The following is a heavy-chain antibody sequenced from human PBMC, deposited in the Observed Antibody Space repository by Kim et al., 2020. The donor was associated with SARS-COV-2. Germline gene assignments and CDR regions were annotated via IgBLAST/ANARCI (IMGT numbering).Heavy chain of an antibody. CDR3: ARAGYMVRGVSYGMDV. V-gene: IGHV1-69*13. Sequence: SVKVSCKASGGTFSSYAISWVRQAPGQGLEWMGGIIPIFGTANYAQKFQGRVTITADESTSTAYMELSSLRSEDTAVYYCARAGYMVRGVSYGMDVWGQGTTVTVSS. D-gene: IGHD3-10*01. J-gene: IGHJ6*02. CDR1: GGTFSSYA. CDR2: IIPIFGTA.